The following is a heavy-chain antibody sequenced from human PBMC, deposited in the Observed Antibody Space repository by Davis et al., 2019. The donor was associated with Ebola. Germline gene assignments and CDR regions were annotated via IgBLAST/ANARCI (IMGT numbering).Heavy chain of an antibody. CDR3: AKGVADFWSGYYLVSGMDV. V-gene: IGHV3-30*04. CDR2: ISYDGSNK. Sequence: GGSLRLSCAASGFTFSSYAMHWVRQAPGKGLEWVAVISYDGSNKYYADSVKGRFTISRDNSKNTLYLQMNSLRAEDTAVYYCAKGVADFWSGYYLVSGMDVWGQGTTVTVSS. J-gene: IGHJ6*02. CDR1: GFTFSSYA. D-gene: IGHD3-3*01.